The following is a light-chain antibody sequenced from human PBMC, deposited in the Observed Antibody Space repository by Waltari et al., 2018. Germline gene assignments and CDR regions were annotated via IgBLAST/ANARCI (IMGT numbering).Light chain of an antibody. CDR3: AAWDDSLSGRV. V-gene: IGLV1-47*01. J-gene: IGLJ3*02. CDR2: RNN. CDR1: RSNIGSNY. Sequence: QSVLTQPPSASGTPGQRVTISCSGTRSNIGSNYLYWYQQLPGTAPTLLIYRNNQRRSGGPDRVSGSKSGTSASLAISGLRSDDEADYYWAAWDDSLSGRVFGGGTKVTVL.